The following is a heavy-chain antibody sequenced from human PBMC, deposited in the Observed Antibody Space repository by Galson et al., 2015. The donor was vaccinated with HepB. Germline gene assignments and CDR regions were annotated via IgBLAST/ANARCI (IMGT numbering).Heavy chain of an antibody. CDR2: ISSTGTTT. D-gene: IGHD3-10*01. V-gene: IGHV3-48*02. CDR1: GFTFSSYT. CDR3: ARVYFGSGSSSAYWYFDP. Sequence: SLRLSCAASGFTFSSYTMNWVRQAPGKGLESVSYISSTGTTTYYADSAKGRFTNSRDNAQNSLYLQMNSLRDENTAVYYCARVYFGSGSSSAYWYFDPWGQGTLVTVSS. J-gene: IGHJ5*02.